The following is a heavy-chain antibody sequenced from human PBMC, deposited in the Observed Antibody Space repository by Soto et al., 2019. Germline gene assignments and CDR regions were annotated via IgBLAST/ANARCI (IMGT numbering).Heavy chain of an antibody. V-gene: IGHV3-13*05. CDR2: IGSAHDP. Sequence: PGGSLRLSCAASGFTFSTYDMHWVRQVPGKGLEWVSAIGSAHDPYYLGSVKGRFSISRENAKNSLYLQINSLTTGDTAVYYCARAYLGRLPRRADYYYALDVWGQGTTVTVSS. CDR1: GFTFSTYD. CDR3: ARAYLGRLPRRADYYYALDV. J-gene: IGHJ6*02. D-gene: IGHD1-26*01.